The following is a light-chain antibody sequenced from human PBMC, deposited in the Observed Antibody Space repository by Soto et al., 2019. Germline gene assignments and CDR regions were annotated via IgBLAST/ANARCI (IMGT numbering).Light chain of an antibody. CDR3: MQALQAPFT. V-gene: IGKV2-28*01. J-gene: IGKJ3*01. CDR1: QSLRNDDGDDS. CDR2: LDS. Sequence: IVMTQSPLYLPVTPGEPATISCRSSQSLRNDDGDDSLDWYLQKPGQSPQLLIYLDSTRASGVPDRFRGSGTGTEFTLAISRVEAYDVGIYYVMQALQAPFTFGPGTKVDVK.